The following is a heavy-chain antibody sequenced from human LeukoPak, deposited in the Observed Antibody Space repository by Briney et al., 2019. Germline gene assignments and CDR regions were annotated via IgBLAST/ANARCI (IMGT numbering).Heavy chain of an antibody. CDR1: VGSISSSIYY. CDR3: AREGGLWLTMGAFDI. CDR2: IYYCGST. J-gene: IGHJ3*02. D-gene: IGHD5-18*01. V-gene: IGHV4-39*07. Sequence: SETLSLTCTVSVGSISSSIYYWGWIRQPPGEWLEWIGSIYYCGSTYYNPSLKSRVTISVDTSKNQFSLKLSSVTAADTAVYYCAREGGLWLTMGAFDIWGQGTMVTVSS.